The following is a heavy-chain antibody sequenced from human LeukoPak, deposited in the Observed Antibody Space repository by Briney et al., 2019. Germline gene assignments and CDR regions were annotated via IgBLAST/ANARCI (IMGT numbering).Heavy chain of an antibody. CDR1: GGSFSGYY. CDR2: INHSGST. D-gene: IGHD2-2*01. CDR3: ARLGYCSSTSCRRTDFDY. Sequence: SETLSLTCAVYGGSFSGYYWSWIRQPPGKGLEWIGEINHSGSTNYHPSLKSRVTISVDTSKNQFSLKLSSVTAADTAVYYCARLGYCSSTSCRRTDFDYWGQGTLVTVSS. V-gene: IGHV4-34*01. J-gene: IGHJ4*02.